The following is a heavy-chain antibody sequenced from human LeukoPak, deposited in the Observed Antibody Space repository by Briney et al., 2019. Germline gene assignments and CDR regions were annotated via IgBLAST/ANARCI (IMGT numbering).Heavy chain of an antibody. Sequence: SETLSLTCAVYGGSFSGYYWNWIRQPPGKGLEWIGEINHSGSTNYIPSLKSRLTISVDTSKNQFSLKLSSVTAADTAVYYCARGSKMLGYNWFDPWGQGTLVTVSS. D-gene: IGHD1-26*01. CDR3: ARGSKMLGYNWFDP. CDR1: GGSFSGYY. CDR2: INHSGST. J-gene: IGHJ5*02. V-gene: IGHV4-34*01.